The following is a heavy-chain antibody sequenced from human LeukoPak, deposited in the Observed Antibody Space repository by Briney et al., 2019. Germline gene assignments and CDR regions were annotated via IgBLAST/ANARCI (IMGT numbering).Heavy chain of an antibody. V-gene: IGHV4-34*01. D-gene: IGHD3-10*01. CDR1: GGSFSGYY. CDR2: IYYSGST. Sequence: SETLSLTCAVYGGSFSGYYWSWIRQPPGKGLEWIGSIYYSGSTYYNPSLKSRVTISVDTSKNQFSLKLSSVTAADTAVYYCARLTSGSYYISAFDIWGQGTMVTVSS. J-gene: IGHJ3*02. CDR3: ARLTSGSYYISAFDI.